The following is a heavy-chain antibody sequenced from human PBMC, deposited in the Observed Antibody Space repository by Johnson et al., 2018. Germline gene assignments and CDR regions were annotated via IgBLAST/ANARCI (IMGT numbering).Heavy chain of an antibody. Sequence: VQLVESGGGLVKPGGSLRLSCAASGFTFSSYTMNWVRQAPGKGLEWVSSISSSSSYIYYADSVKGRFTISRDNAKNSLYLQMNSLRAEDTAVYYCASKRVHYYYMDVGGKGTTVTVSS. J-gene: IGHJ6*03. V-gene: IGHV3-21*06. CDR2: ISSSSSYI. CDR1: GFTFSSYT. CDR3: ASKRVHYYYMDV.